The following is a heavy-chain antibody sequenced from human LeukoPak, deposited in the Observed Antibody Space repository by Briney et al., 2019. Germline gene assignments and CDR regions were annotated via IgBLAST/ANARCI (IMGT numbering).Heavy chain of an antibody. J-gene: IGHJ4*02. D-gene: IGHD2-2*01. Sequence: SETLSLTCAVYGGSFSGYYWSWIRQPPGKGLEWIGEINHSGSTNYNPSLKSRVTISVDTSKNQFSLKLSSVTAADTAVYYCAGLVAAANYDTVTNGYWGQGTLVTVSS. CDR1: GGSFSGYY. V-gene: IGHV4-34*01. CDR2: INHSGST. CDR3: AGLVAAANYDTVTNGY.